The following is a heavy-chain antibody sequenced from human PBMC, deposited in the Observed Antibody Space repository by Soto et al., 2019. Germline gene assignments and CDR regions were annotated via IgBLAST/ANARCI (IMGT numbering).Heavy chain of an antibody. CDR1: GGSISSYY. CDR2: IYYSGST. CDR3: AIASGMVRGGYYFDY. J-gene: IGHJ4*02. V-gene: IGHV4-59*01. Sequence: PSETLSLTCTVSGGSISSYYWSWIRQPPGKGLEWIGYIYYSGSTNYNPSLKSRVTISVDTSKNQFSLKLSSVTAADTAVYYCAIASGMVRGGYYFDYWGQGTLVTVSS. D-gene: IGHD3-10*01.